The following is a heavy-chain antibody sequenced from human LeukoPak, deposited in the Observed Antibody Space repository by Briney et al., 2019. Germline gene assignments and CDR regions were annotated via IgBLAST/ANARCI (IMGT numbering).Heavy chain of an antibody. D-gene: IGHD1-26*01. CDR3: ARVPRGSTVGTLPYFYYYMDV. J-gene: IGHJ6*03. CDR2: FYWSGST. Sequence: WEALSLTCTVSGVSINSSSCDLGWIRHPPGEGLEWVGSFYWSGSTYYQPSLKSRVTISVDTSKNQFSLKLRSVTAADTAVYYCARVPRGSTVGTLPYFYYYMDVWGKGTTVIVSS. CDR1: GVSINSSSCD. V-gene: IGHV4-39*01.